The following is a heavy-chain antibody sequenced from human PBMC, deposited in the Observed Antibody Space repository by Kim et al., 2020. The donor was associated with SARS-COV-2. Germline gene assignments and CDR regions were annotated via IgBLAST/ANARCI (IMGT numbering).Heavy chain of an antibody. Sequence: SETLSLTCTVSGGSVSSGSYYWSWIRQPPGKGLEWIGYIYYSGSTNYNPSLKSRVTISVDTSKNQFSLKLSSVTAADTAVYYCARDAKLGSYPKHNYYGMDVWGQGTTGTVSS. D-gene: IGHD1-26*01. CDR2: IYYSGST. J-gene: IGHJ6*02. CDR1: GGSVSSGSYY. V-gene: IGHV4-61*01. CDR3: ARDAKLGSYPKHNYYGMDV.